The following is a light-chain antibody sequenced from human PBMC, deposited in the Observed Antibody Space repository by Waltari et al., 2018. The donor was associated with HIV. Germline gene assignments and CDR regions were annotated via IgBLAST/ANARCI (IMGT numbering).Light chain of an antibody. Sequence: DIVMTQSPLSLPVTPGEPASISCRSNQSLLHSNGYNYLDWYLQKPGQSPQLLIYLGSNRASGVPDRFSGSGSGTDFTLNISRVEAEDVGVYYCMQALQTPLTFGGGTKVEIK. CDR1: QSLLHSNGYNY. CDR3: MQALQTPLT. CDR2: LGS. J-gene: IGKJ4*01. V-gene: IGKV2-28*01.